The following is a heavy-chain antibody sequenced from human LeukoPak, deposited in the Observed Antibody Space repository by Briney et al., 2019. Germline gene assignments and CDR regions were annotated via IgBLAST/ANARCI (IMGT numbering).Heavy chain of an antibody. Sequence: ASVKVSCKASGYTFTGYYMHWVRQAPGQGLEWMGWINPNSGGTNYAQKFQGRVTMTRDTSISTSYMELSRLRSDDTAVYYCARDSSSWYYSSMYNWFDPWGQGTLVTVSS. V-gene: IGHV1-2*02. D-gene: IGHD6-13*01. J-gene: IGHJ5*02. CDR3: ARDSSSWYYSSMYNWFDP. CDR1: GYTFTGYY. CDR2: INPNSGGT.